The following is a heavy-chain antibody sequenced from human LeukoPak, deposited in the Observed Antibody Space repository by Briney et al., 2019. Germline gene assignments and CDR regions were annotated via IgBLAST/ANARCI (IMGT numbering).Heavy chain of an antibody. J-gene: IGHJ5*02. CDR1: GFTFSSYE. CDR3: ARDPADYGDYVTP. V-gene: IGHV3-48*03. CDR2: ISSSGSTI. Sequence: PGGSLRLSCAASGFTFSSYEMNWVRQAPGKGLEWVSYISSSGSTIYYADSVKGRFTTSRDNAKNSLYLQMNSLRAEDTAVYYCARDPADYGDYVTPWGQGTLVTVSS. D-gene: IGHD4-17*01.